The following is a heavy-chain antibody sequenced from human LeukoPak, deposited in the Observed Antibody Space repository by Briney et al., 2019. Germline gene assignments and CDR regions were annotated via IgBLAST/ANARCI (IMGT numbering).Heavy chain of an antibody. CDR1: GFTFGEDA. J-gene: IGHJ4*02. D-gene: IGHD2-15*01. CDR3: ARLIVVVVAASSYFDS. CDR2: IRTKTNGATA. V-gene: IGHV3-49*03. Sequence: GGSLRLSCTASGFTFGEDAMSWFRQAPGKGLEWLGFIRTKTNGATAEYAASVKGRFSISRDDSKSIAYLQMNSLKTEDTAVYYCARLIVVVVAASSYFDSWGQGTRVTVSS.